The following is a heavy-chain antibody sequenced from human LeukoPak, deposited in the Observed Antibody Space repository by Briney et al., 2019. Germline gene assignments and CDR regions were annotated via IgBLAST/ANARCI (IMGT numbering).Heavy chain of an antibody. J-gene: IGHJ4*02. CDR3: ARWIVGFDS. CDR2: INENSGSI. CDR1: GFTFDDYA. D-gene: IGHD3-3*01. V-gene: IGHV3-9*01. Sequence: PGGSLRLSCAGSGFTFDDYAMHWVRQAPGEGLEWVSGINENSGSIGYADSVKGRFTISRDNAKNSLYPQMNSLRTEDTAFYYCARWIVGFDSWGQGTLVTVSS.